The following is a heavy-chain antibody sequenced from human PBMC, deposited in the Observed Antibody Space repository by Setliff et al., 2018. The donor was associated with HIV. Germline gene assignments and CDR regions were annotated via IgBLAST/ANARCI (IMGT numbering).Heavy chain of an antibody. V-gene: IGHV1-18*04. J-gene: IGHJ4*02. CDR3: ARVPLSGCLYFDY. D-gene: IGHD6-19*01. CDR2: ISAYNGNT. CDR1: GDIFTSYY. Sequence: ASVKVSCKASGDIFTSYYMHWVRQAPGQGPEWMGWISAYNGNTNYAQKLQGRVTMNTDTSTSTAYMELRSLRSDDTAVYYCARVPLSGCLYFDYWGQGTLVTVSS.